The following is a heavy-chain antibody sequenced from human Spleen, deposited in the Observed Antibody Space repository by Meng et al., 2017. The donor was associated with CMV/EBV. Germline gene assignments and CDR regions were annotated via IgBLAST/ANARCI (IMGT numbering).Heavy chain of an antibody. V-gene: IGHV3-30*04. CDR3: AKDFESGITAAGTEY. CDR1: GFTFSSYA. J-gene: IGHJ4*02. Sequence: GESLKISCAASGFTFSSYAMHWVRQAPGKGLEWVAVISYDGRNKYYADSVKGRFTISRDNSENTLYLQMNSLRAEDTAIYYCAKDFESGITAAGTEYWGQGTLVTVSS. CDR2: ISYDGRNK. D-gene: IGHD6-13*01.